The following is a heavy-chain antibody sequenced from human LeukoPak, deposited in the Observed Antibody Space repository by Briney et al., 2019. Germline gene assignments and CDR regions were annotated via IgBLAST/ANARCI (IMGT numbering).Heavy chain of an antibody. CDR3: ARAAVNLHPNHYYYMDV. Sequence: ASVKVSCKASGYTFTSYDINWVRQATGQGLEWMGWMNPYNGNTGYAQEFEGRVIMTRDTFISTAYLELSSLTSEDTAVYYCARAAVNLHPNHYYYMDVWGKGTTVTVSS. V-gene: IGHV1-8*01. CDR2: MNPYNGNT. J-gene: IGHJ6*03. CDR1: GYTFTSYD.